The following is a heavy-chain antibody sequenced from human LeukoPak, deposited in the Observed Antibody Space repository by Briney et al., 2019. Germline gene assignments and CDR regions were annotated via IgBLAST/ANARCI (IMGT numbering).Heavy chain of an antibody. J-gene: IGHJ4*02. V-gene: IGHV1-2*06. CDR1: GYSFAGYS. D-gene: IGHD1-26*01. CDR2: INPNSGGT. Sequence: ASVKVSCKTSGYSFAGYSIHWVRQAPGQGLQWMGRINPNSGGTEYEQSFQGRVTMTRDTSISTAYVEVSTLISDDTAVYYCARDLSSTSNWEFDYWGQGTLVTVSS. CDR3: ARDLSSTSNWEFDY.